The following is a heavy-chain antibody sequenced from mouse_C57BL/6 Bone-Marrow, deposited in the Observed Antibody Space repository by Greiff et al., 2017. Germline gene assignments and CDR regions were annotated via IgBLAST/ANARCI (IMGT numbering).Heavy chain of an antibody. D-gene: IGHD1-1*01. CDR1: GYTFTSYG. J-gene: IGHJ1*03. Sequence: QVQLQQSGAELARPGASVKLSCKASGYTFTSYGISWVKQRTGQGLEWIGEIYPRSGNTYYNEKFKGKATLTADKSSSTAYMGLRSLTSEDSAVYFCAREDYYGSSGGYFDVWGTGTTVTVSS. CDR3: AREDYYGSSGGYFDV. V-gene: IGHV1-81*01. CDR2: IYPRSGNT.